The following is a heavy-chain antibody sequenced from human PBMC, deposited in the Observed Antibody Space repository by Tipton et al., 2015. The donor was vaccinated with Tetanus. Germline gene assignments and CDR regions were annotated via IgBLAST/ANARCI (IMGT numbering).Heavy chain of an antibody. CDR2: SWYDGTDT. CDR1: GFIFSSYG. D-gene: IGHD2-15*01. J-gene: IGHJ4*02. V-gene: IGHV3-33*01. Sequence: SLRLSCAASGFIFSSYGIHWVRQAPGKGLEWVAVSWYDGTDTYYADSVKGRFTLSRDNSKNTLYLQMNSLRVEDTAVCYCAREADCSGGSCFSGDFDNWGQGTQVTVSS. CDR3: AREADCSGGSCFSGDFDN.